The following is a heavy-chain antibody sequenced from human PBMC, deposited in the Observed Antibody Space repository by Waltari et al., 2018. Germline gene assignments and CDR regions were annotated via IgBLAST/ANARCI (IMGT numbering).Heavy chain of an antibody. Sequence: QVQLVESGGGVVQPGGSLRLSCAASGFTFSTYGMHWVRQAPGKGLEWGAFIRYDGSKKYYGDSVKGRFTISRDNSKNTLYLQMNSLRAEDTAVYYCAKALYSSGWYEGVDYWGQGTLVTVSS. V-gene: IGHV3-30*02. CDR2: IRYDGSKK. D-gene: IGHD6-19*01. CDR1: GFTFSTYG. CDR3: AKALYSSGWYEGVDY. J-gene: IGHJ4*02.